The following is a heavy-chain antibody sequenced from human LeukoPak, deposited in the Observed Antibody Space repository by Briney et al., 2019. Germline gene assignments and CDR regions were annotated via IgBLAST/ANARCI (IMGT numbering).Heavy chain of an antibody. V-gene: IGHV4-30-2*01. Sequence: TPSETLSLPCAVSGGSISSGGYSWSWIRQPPGKGLEWIGYIYHSGSTYYNPSLKSRVTISVDRSKNQFSLKLSSVTAADTAVYYCARSQGYCSSTSCLNWFDPWGQGTLVTVSS. CDR3: ARSQGYCSSTSCLNWFDP. J-gene: IGHJ5*02. CDR2: IYHSGST. CDR1: GGSISSGGYS. D-gene: IGHD2-2*01.